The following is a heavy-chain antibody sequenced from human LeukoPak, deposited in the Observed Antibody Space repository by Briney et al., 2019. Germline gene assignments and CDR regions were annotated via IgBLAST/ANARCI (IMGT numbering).Heavy chain of an antibody. CDR2: IYTSGST. D-gene: IGHD2-2*02. Sequence: SETLSLTCTVSGGSISSGSYYWSWIRQPAGKGLEWIGRIYTSGSTNYNPSLKSRVTISVDTSKNQFSLKLSSVTAADTAVYYCAREGRYCSSTSCYMESWFDPWGQGTLVTVSS. CDR3: AREGRYCSSTSCYMESWFDP. V-gene: IGHV4-61*02. J-gene: IGHJ5*02. CDR1: GGSISSGSYY.